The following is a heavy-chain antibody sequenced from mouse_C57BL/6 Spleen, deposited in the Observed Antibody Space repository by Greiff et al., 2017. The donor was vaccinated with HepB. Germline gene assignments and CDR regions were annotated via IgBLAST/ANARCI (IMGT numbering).Heavy chain of an antibody. D-gene: IGHD1-1*01. CDR2: INPSSGYT. V-gene: IGHV1-7*01. CDR3: ARSRGSSNWYFDV. CDR1: GYTFTSYW. J-gene: IGHJ1*03. Sequence: LQESGAELAKPGASVKLSCKASGYTFTSYWMHWVKQRPGQGLEWIGYINPSSGYTKYNQKFKDKATLTADNSSSTAYMQLSSLTYEDSAVYYCARSRGSSNWYFDVWGTGTTVTVSS.